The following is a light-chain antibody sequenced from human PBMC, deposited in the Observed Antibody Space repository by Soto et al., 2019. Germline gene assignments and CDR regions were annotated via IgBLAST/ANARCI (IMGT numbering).Light chain of an antibody. Sequence: DIQMTQSPSSLSVSLIDRVTLTFRASQGIRDDVGWYQQKPGKAPKLLIFAASSLQSGVPLRFSGSGSGTSFTLTISSLQPEDFATYYCQQLISYPITFGQGTRLEIK. J-gene: IGKJ5*01. CDR3: QQLISYPIT. CDR2: AAS. CDR1: QGIRDD. V-gene: IGKV1-17*01.